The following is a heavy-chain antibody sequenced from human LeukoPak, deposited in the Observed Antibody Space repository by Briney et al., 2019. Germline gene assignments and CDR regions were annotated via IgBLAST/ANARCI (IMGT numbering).Heavy chain of an antibody. CDR2: IWYDGSNK. CDR1: GFTFSSYG. CDR3: ARDHTARPPYYFDY. Sequence: GGSLRLSCAASGFTFSSYGMHWVRQAPGKGLEWVAVIWYDGSNKYYADSVKGRFTISRDNSKNTLYLQMNSLRAEDTAVYYCARDHTARPPYYFDYWGQGTLVTVSS. V-gene: IGHV3-33*01. D-gene: IGHD6-6*01. J-gene: IGHJ4*02.